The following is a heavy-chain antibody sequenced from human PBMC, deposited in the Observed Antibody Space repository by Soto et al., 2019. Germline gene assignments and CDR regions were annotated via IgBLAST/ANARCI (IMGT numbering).Heavy chain of an antibody. CDR2: ISYDGSNK. Sequence: VQLVQSGGGLVKPGGSLRLSCAASGFIFSSYGMHWVRQAPGKGLEWVAVISYDGSNKYYADSVKGRFTISRDNSKNTLYLQMNSLRAEDTAVYSCAKDENDYGDHQYYFDYWGQGTLVTVSS. CDR1: GFIFSSYG. V-gene: IGHV3-30*18. D-gene: IGHD4-17*01. J-gene: IGHJ4*02. CDR3: AKDENDYGDHQYYFDY.